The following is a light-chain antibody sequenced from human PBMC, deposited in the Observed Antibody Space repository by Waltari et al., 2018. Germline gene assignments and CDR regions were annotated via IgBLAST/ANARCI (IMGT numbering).Light chain of an antibody. CDR3: QKYYSTPYT. Sequence: IVITHSPHPLAVSLGERATINCKYSHSVLYSSNNKNYLACYQQKPGQSPNLLIYWASTRESGVPHRFSSSGSWTDFTLTIRSLQAEDVAVYYCQKYYSTPYTFGQGTKLEIK. CDR1: HSVLYSSNNKNY. V-gene: IGKV4-1*01. J-gene: IGKJ2*01. CDR2: WAS.